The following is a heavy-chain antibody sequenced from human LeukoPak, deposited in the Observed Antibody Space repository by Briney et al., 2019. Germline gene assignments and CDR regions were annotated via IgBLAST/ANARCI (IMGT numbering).Heavy chain of an antibody. CDR1: GFTFSDYF. J-gene: IGHJ5*01. Sequence: GGSLRLSCVASGFTFSDYFMSWIRQAPGKGLEWVSYVSSPGTTIHYAESVKGRFTISRDNAKKSLLLQMNSLRAEDTAVYYCARSNGWYWFDSWGQGTLVTVSS. CDR2: VSSPGTTI. V-gene: IGHV3-11*01. CDR3: ARSNGWYWFDS. D-gene: IGHD6-19*01.